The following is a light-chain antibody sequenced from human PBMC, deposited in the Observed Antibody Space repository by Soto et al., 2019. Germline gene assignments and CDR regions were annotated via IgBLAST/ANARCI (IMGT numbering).Light chain of an antibody. CDR1: SGHSSYT. CDR3: QTWGSGIVV. J-gene: IGLJ2*01. V-gene: IGLV4-69*01. CDR2: LNSDGSH. Sequence: QSVLTQSPSASASLGASVKFTCTLSSGHSSYTIAWHQQQPEKGPRYLMKLNSDGSHNKGDGIPDRFSGSSSGAERYLTISSLQSEDEADYYCQTWGSGIVVFGGGTKLTVL.